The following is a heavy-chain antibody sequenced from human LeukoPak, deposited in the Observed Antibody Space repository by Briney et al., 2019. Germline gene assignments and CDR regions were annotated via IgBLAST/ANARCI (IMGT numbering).Heavy chain of an antibody. CDR1: GFSFSMYW. V-gene: IGHV3-7*01. D-gene: IGHD2-8*02. CDR3: AREVFPGGLLNTAFGH. CDR2: INEGGTRD. J-gene: IGHJ4*02. Sequence: QPGGSLRLSCEASGFSFSMYWMTWVRQAPGKGLDWVADINEGGTRDWYVDSLKGRFTISRDNAKNSVYLQMNGLRVEDTAVYYCAREVFPGGLLNTAFGHWGQGALVTVAS.